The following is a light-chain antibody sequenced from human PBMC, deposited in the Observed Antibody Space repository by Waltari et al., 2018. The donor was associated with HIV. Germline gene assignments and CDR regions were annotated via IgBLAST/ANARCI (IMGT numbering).Light chain of an antibody. CDR1: SSNLGANNY. CDR2: DVT. Sequence: QSALTQPASVSGSPGQSITISCPGPSSNLGANNYVSWYQQHPGKAPKLIIYDVTKRPSGVSNRFSGSKSGNTASLTISGLQAEDEADYHCCSYAGSESSEVFGGGTKLTVL. J-gene: IGLJ2*01. CDR3: CSYAGSESSEV. V-gene: IGLV2-23*02.